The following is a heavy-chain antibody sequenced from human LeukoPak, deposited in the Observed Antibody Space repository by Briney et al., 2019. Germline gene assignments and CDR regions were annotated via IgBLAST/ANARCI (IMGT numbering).Heavy chain of an antibody. D-gene: IGHD3-16*01. J-gene: IGHJ5*02. V-gene: IGHV3-7*04. Sequence: GGSLRPSCAASGFTFSNYWMSWVRQAPGKGLEWVANIKEDGSEKYYVDSEKGRFTISRDNGKNSLYLQMNSLRVEDTAVYYCARGGLRYFALWGQGALVTVSS. CDR2: IKEDGSEK. CDR3: ARGGLRYFAL. CDR1: GFTFSNYW.